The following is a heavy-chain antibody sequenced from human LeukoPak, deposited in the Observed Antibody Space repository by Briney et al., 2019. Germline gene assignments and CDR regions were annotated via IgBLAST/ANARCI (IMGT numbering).Heavy chain of an antibody. Sequence: PSETLSLTCTVSGGSISSYYWSWIRQPPGKGLERIGEINHSGSTNYNPSLKSRVTISVDTSKNQFSLKLSSVTAADTAVYYCARHRPTTVTTPYYFDYWGQGTLVTVSS. CDR1: GGSISSYY. V-gene: IGHV4-34*01. J-gene: IGHJ4*02. CDR2: INHSGST. D-gene: IGHD4-11*01. CDR3: ARHRPTTVTTPYYFDY.